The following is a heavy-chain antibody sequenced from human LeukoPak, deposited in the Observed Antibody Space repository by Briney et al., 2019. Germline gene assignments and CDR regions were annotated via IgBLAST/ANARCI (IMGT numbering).Heavy chain of an antibody. CDR1: GFSFSTYG. J-gene: IGHJ3*02. CDR3: AKDAVVVPAAYSSDAFDI. V-gene: IGHV3-30*02. Sequence: GGSLRLSCAASGFSFSTYGMHWVRQAPGKGLEWVAFMQYDGSNKNYADSVKGRFTISRDNSKNTLYLQMNSLRAEDTAVYYCAKDAVVVPAAYSSDAFDIWGQGTMVTVSS. CDR2: MQYDGSNK. D-gene: IGHD2-2*01.